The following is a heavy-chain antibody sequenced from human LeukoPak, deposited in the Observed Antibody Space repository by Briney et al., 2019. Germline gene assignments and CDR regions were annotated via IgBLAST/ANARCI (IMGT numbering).Heavy chain of an antibody. CDR3: AAEHVKVDYRSTWFDP. J-gene: IGHJ5*02. V-gene: IGHV1-24*01. CDR2: FDPEDGET. Sequence: ASVTVSFKVSGSTLTELSMHWVRQAPGKGLEWMGGFDPEDGETFYAQDFQGRVIMTEDTSTDTAYMELSSLRSEDTAVYYCAAEHVKVDYRSTWFDPWGQGTLVTVSS. CDR1: GSTLTELS. D-gene: IGHD2/OR15-2a*01.